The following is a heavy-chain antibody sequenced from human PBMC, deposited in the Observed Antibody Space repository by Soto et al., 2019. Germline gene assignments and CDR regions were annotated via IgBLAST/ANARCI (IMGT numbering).Heavy chain of an antibody. D-gene: IGHD6-13*01. J-gene: IGHJ6*02. Sequence: SVKVSCKAAGYTFTSYGISWVRQAPGQGLEWMGGIIPIFGTANYAQKFQGRVTITADKSTSTAYMELSSLRSEDTAVYYCAKLYSSSWYSGMDVWGQGTTVTVSS. CDR3: AKLYSSSWYSGMDV. CDR1: GYTFTSYG. V-gene: IGHV1-69*06. CDR2: IIPIFGTA.